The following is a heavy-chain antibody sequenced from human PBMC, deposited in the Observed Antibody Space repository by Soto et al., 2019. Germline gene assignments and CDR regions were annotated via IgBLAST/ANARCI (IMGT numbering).Heavy chain of an antibody. CDR3: ANLILFHSSYSHDY. D-gene: IGHD2-15*01. Sequence: SVTLSLDCAVYGVPFSGDYWSWIRQSPGKGLEWIGEINHSGNTNYNPSLKSRVTMLVDTSKKQFALSLSSETAAATAVYYCANLILFHSSYSHDYWGHRTVVTSPQ. J-gene: IGHJ4*01. CDR2: INHSGNT. CDR1: GVPFSGDY. V-gene: IGHV4-34*01.